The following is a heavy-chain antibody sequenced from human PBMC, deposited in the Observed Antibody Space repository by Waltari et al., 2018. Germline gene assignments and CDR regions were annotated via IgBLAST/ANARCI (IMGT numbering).Heavy chain of an antibody. Sequence: EVQLLESGGGLVQPGGSLRLSCAASGFTFSSYAMSWVRPAPGKGLEWVSAISGSGGSTYYADSVKGRFTISRDNSKNTLYLQMNSLRAEDTAVYYCAKDLTYYYDSSGYYPDYWGQGTLVTVSS. CDR1: GFTFSSYA. CDR3: AKDLTYYYDSSGYYPDY. V-gene: IGHV3-23*01. J-gene: IGHJ4*02. D-gene: IGHD3-22*01. CDR2: ISGSGGST.